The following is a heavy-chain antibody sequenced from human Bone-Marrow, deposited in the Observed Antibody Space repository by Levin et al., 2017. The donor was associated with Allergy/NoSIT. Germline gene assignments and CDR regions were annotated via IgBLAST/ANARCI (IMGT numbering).Heavy chain of an antibody. V-gene: IGHV3-30*04. J-gene: IGHJ4*02. CDR3: ARDSGGSGISGVARDH. CDR1: GFTFRNYA. Sequence: GGSLRLSCAASGFTFRNYALHWFRQAPGKGLQWVAVISYDGSNTYYADSVRGRFTISRDNSKNTLYLQMDSLRPDDTAVYYCARDSGGSGISGVARDHWGQGTLVTVSS. D-gene: IGHD3-3*01. CDR2: ISYDGSNT.